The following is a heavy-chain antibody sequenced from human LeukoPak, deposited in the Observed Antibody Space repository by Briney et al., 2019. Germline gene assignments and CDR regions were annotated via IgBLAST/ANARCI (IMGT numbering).Heavy chain of an antibody. V-gene: IGHV4-30-4*01. Sequence: SQTLSPTCTVSGGSISSGDYYWSWIRQPPGKGLEWIGYIYYSGSTYYNPSLKSRVTISVDTSKNQFSLKLSSVTAADTAVYYCARADIVVVVAAAHDAFDIWGQGTMVTVSS. CDR2: IYYSGST. J-gene: IGHJ3*02. CDR3: ARADIVVVVAAAHDAFDI. CDR1: GGSISSGDYY. D-gene: IGHD2-15*01.